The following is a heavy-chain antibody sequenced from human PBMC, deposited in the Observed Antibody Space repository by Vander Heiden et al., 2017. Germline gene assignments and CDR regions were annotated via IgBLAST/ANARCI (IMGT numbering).Heavy chain of an antibody. Sequence: QVQLQESGSGLVQPSQTLSLTCTVSGGSICSGDSCWRWLRQPPGKGLEWIGYIYYSGSTYYNPSLKSRVTRSVDTSKNQFSLKLSSVTAADTAVYYCARGDFAMITFGVGIENKNYFDYWGHVTLVTVSS. CDR3: ARGDFAMITFGVGIENKNYFDY. CDR2: IYYSGST. J-gene: IGHJ4*01. V-gene: IGHV4-30-4*01. D-gene: IGHD3-16*02. CDR1: GGSICSGDSC.